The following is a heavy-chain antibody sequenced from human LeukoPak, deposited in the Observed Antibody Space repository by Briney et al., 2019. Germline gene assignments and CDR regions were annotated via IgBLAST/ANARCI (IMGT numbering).Heavy chain of an antibody. J-gene: IGHJ4*02. CDR2: ISGRTGGT. D-gene: IGHD5-12*01. CDR3: AKCGNSGCHLIDY. CDR1: SSSSYY. Sequence: SSSSYYWGWIRQPPGKGLEWVSAISGRTGGTYYADSVKGRFTISRDNSKSTLYLQMDSLRAEDTAVYYCAKCGNSGCHLIDYWGQGTLVTVSS. V-gene: IGHV3-23*01.